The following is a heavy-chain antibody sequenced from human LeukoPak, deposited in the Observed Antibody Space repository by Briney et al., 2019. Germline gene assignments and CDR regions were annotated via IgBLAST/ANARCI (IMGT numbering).Heavy chain of an antibody. CDR3: ARALVGATSSLDFDY. CDR2: INHSGST. V-gene: IGHV4-34*01. J-gene: IGHJ4*02. Sequence: PSETLSLTCAVYGGSFSGYYWSWIRQPPGKGLEWIGEINHSGSTNYNPSLKSRVTISVDTSKNQFSLKLSSVTAADTAVYYCARALVGATSSLDFDYWGQGTLVTVSS. D-gene: IGHD1-26*01. CDR1: GGSFSGYY.